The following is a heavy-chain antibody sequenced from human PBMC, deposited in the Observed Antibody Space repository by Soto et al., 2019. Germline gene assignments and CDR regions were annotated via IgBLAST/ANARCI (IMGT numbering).Heavy chain of an antibody. Sequence: QMQLVQSGAEVKKTGSSVTVSCKALGNTFTYRYLHWVRQAPGQALELMGWLTPFSGDVHYAQKFQERVTITSDRSINPAYMQRSSLRSEDTAMYFCASGGAGSGPFTWELPDHWGQGTLVTVSS. V-gene: IGHV1-45*02. CDR3: ASGGAGSGPFTWELPDH. D-gene: IGHD1-26*01. CDR2: LTPFSGDV. J-gene: IGHJ4*02. CDR1: GNTFTYRY.